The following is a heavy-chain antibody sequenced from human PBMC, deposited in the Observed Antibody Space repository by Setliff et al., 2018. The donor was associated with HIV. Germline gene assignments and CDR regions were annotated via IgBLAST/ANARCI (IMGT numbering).Heavy chain of an antibody. CDR2: LDYSGTT. V-gene: IGHV4-39*07. Sequence: SETLSLTCTVSGGSMSGSSYYWGWIRQPPGKGLEWIGSLDYSGTTYYNPSLKSRVTISVDTSKNQISLRLNSLTAADTALYYCARGTTLNVVPDAFDIWGQGTMVTVS. J-gene: IGHJ3*02. D-gene: IGHD4-17*01. CDR3: ARGTTLNVVPDAFDI. CDR1: GGSMSGSSYY.